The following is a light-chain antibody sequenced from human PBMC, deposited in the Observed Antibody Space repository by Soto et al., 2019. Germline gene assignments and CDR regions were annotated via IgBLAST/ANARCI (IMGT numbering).Light chain of an antibody. CDR2: DVT. J-gene: IGLJ3*02. CDR3: ATWDVSLSGWV. CDR1: SSNVGSYNY. Sequence: QSALTQPRSVSGSPGQSVTISCTGTSSNVGSYNYVSWYQQHPGKAPKVMIYDVTKRPAGVPDRFSGSKSGNSASLTISGLQAEDEADYYCATWDVSLSGWVFGGGTKVTVL. V-gene: IGLV2-11*01.